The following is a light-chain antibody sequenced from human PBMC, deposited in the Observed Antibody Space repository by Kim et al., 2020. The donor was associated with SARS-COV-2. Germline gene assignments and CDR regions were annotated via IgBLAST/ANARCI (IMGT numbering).Light chain of an antibody. CDR1: TLRRYY. Sequence: SSELTQDPAVSVALGQTVRITCQGDTLRRYYATWYRQTPGQAPVRVIYGENSRPSGIPDRFSGSRIGNTASLTITGAQAEDEADYYCYSWDYSNNHPIFGGGTQLTVL. CDR3: YSWDYSNNHPI. J-gene: IGLJ2*01. CDR2: GEN. V-gene: IGLV3-19*02.